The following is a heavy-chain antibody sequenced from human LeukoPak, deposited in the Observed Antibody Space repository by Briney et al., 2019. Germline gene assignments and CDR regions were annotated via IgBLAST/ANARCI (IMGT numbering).Heavy chain of an antibody. CDR1: GYTFTSYG. V-gene: IGHV1-18*01. J-gene: IGHJ4*02. D-gene: IGHD3-22*01. Sequence: AASVKVSCKASGYTFTSYGISWVRQAPGQGLEWMGWISAYNGNTNYAQKLQGRVTMTTDTSTSTAYMELSGLRSDDTAVYYCARDYYDSTHFDYWGQGTLVTVSS. CDR2: ISAYNGNT. CDR3: ARDYYDSTHFDY.